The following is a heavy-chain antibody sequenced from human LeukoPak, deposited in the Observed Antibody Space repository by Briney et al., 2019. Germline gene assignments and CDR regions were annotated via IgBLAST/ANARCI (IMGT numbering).Heavy chain of an antibody. D-gene: IGHD2-15*01. CDR1: GFTFSSYS. CDR3: ARDFYLRYCSGGSCYLPGDAFDI. Sequence: GGSLRLSCAASGFTFSSYSMNWVRQAPGKGLEWVSSISSGSSYIYYADSVKGRFTISRDNAKNSLYLQMNSLRAEDTAVYYCARDFYLRYCSGGSCYLPGDAFDIWGQGTMVTVSS. J-gene: IGHJ3*02. V-gene: IGHV3-21*01. CDR2: ISSGSSYI.